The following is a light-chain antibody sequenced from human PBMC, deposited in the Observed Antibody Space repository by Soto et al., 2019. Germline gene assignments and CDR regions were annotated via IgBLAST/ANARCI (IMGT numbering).Light chain of an antibody. CDR2: LNSDGSH. CDR1: SGHSNYA. CDR3: QTGGTGIP. J-gene: IGLJ2*01. V-gene: IGLV4-69*01. Sequence: QPVLTQSPSASASLGASVKLTCTLDSGHSNYAIAWHQQQPGKGPRYLMKLNSDGSHNKGDGIPDRFSGSSSGAERYLIISRLQSEDEADYYCQTGGTGIPFGGGTKLTVL.